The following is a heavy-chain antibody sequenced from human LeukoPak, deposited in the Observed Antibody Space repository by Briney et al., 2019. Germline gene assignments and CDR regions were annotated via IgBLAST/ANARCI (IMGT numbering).Heavy chain of an antibody. V-gene: IGHV3-33*06. J-gene: IGHJ4*02. CDR3: AKCGITSWYPDEGHFDY. Sequence: GGSLRLSCAASGFAFSNYGMHWVRQAPGKGLEWEALIWYDGNDKYYADSVKGRFTISRDNSKNTLFLQMNSLRVEDTAVYYCAKCGITSWYPDEGHFDYWGQGTLVTVSS. CDR1: GFAFSNYG. CDR2: IWYDGNDK. D-gene: IGHD6-13*01.